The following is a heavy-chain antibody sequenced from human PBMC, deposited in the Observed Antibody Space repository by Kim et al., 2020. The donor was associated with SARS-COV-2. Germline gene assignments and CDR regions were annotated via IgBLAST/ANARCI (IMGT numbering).Heavy chain of an antibody. CDR3: ARYPNYGSGDYMDV. Sequence: VDSVKGRFTISRDNAKNSLYLQMNSLRAEDTAVYYCARYPNYGSGDYMDVWGKGTTVTVSS. D-gene: IGHD3-10*01. J-gene: IGHJ6*03. V-gene: IGHV3-7*01.